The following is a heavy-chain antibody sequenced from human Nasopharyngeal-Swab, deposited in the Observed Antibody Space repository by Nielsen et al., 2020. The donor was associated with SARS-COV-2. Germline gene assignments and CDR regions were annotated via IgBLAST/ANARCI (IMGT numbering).Heavy chain of an antibody. CDR2: IGDKEHNYAT. Sequence: ALKISCAASGFIFSASAIHWVRQASGKGLEWVGRIGDKEHNYATTYGASVQGRFTISRDDSKNTAFLQMDGLKTEDTALYYCTTDFYFDYWGQGALVTVSS. V-gene: IGHV3-73*01. J-gene: IGHJ4*02. CDR3: TTDFYFDY. CDR1: GFIFSASA.